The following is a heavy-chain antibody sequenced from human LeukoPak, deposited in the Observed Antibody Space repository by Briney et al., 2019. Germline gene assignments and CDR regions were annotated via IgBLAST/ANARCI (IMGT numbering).Heavy chain of an antibody. CDR1: GGSISSYY. D-gene: IGHD3-3*02. CDR3: ARGPFSDY. V-gene: IGHV4-59*12. Sequence: SETLSLTCTVSGGSISSYYWSWIWQPPGKGLEWIGYIYYSGSTNYNPSLKSRVTISVDTSKNQFSLKLSSVTAADTAVYYCARGPFSDYWGQGTLVTVSS. J-gene: IGHJ4*02. CDR2: IYYSGST.